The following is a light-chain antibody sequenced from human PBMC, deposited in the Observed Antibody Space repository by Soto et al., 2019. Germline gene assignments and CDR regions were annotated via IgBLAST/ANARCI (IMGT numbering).Light chain of an antibody. J-gene: IGKJ1*01. CDR1: QSVSSSY. CDR3: QQYGSSAQR. Sequence: EIVLTQSPGTLSSSPGERATLSCRASQSVSSSYLAWYQQKPGQAPRRLIYGASSRATGIPGRFSGSGSGSDCTLTISRLEPEDFAVYYGQQYGSSAQRFGQGTKVELK. CDR2: GAS. V-gene: IGKV3-20*01.